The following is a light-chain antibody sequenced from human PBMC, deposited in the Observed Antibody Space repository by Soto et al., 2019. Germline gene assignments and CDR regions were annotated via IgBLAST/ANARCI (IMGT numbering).Light chain of an antibody. J-gene: IGKJ5*01. Sequence: EIVMTQSPATLSVSPGERATLSCRASQSVSSNLAWYQQKPGQAPRLLIYGASTRATGIPARFSGSGSGTEFTLNISSLQSEDFAVYYCQQYNNWQGTFGQGTRLEIK. CDR2: GAS. CDR1: QSVSSN. CDR3: QQYNNWQGT. V-gene: IGKV3-15*01.